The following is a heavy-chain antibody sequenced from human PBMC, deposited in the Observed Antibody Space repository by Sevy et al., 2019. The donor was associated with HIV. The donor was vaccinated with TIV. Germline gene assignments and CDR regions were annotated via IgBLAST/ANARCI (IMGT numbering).Heavy chain of an antibody. CDR1: GFTFDDYA. J-gene: IGHJ4*02. CDR2: ISWDGGST. CDR3: ATDPGGGIAAAGTGIDY. Sequence: GGSLRLSCAASGFTFDDYAMHWVRQAPGKGLEWVSLISWDGGSTYYADSVKGRFTISRDNSKNSLYLQMNSLSAEDTALYYCATDPGGGIAAAGTGIDYWGQGTLVTVSS. D-gene: IGHD6-13*01. V-gene: IGHV3-43D*03.